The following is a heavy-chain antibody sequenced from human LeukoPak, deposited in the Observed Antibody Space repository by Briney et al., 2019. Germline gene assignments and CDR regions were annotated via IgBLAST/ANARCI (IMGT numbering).Heavy chain of an antibody. V-gene: IGHV3-23*01. Sequence: GGSLRLSCAASGFTFSSYAMSWVRQAPGKGLEWVSAISGSGGSTYYADSVKGRFTISRDNSKNTLYLQMNSLRAEDTAVYYCAKDPKWPTVLRGAFDYWGQGTLVTVSS. CDR2: ISGSGGST. J-gene: IGHJ4*02. D-gene: IGHD4-17*01. CDR3: AKDPKWPTVLRGAFDY. CDR1: GFTFSSYA.